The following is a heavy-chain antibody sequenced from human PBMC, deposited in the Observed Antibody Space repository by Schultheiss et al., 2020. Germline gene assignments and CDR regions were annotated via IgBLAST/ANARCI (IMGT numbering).Heavy chain of an antibody. D-gene: IGHD1-26*01. CDR1: GYSISSGYY. CDR3: ARVGATRRADAFDI. Sequence: SETLSLTCAVSGYSISSGYYWSCIRQPAGKGLEWIGRIYTSGSTNYNPSLKSRVTISVDTSKNQFSLKLSSVTAADTAVYYCARVGATRRADAFDIWGQGTMVTVSS. V-gene: IGHV4-61*02. CDR2: IYTSGST. J-gene: IGHJ3*02.